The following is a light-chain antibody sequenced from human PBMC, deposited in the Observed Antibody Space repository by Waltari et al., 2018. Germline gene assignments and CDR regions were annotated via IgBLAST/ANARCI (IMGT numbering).Light chain of an antibody. Sequence: QSALTQPASVSGSPGQSITISCTGTSSDVGGHNSVSWYQQHPGKAPKLPIYDVNKRPSGVSNRFSGSKSGKTASLIISGLLSEDEADYYCSSYTDSGVVVFGGGTKVTVL. CDR3: SSYTDSGVVV. V-gene: IGLV2-14*03. J-gene: IGLJ2*01. CDR2: DVN. CDR1: SSDVGGHNS.